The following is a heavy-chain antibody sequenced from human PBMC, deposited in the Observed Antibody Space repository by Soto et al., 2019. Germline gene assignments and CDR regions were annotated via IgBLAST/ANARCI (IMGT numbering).Heavy chain of an antibody. CDR1: GFTFDDYA. D-gene: IGHD6-13*01. V-gene: IGHV3-9*01. CDR2: INWNSGSI. CDR3: VKDESINWYSGHFRH. J-gene: IGHJ1*01. Sequence: GGSLRLSCAASGFTFDDYAMHWVRQVPGKGLEWVSGINWNSGSIGYADSVKGRFAISRDNAKNSLHLQMNSLRAEDTAFYYCVKDESINWYSGHFRHWGQGTLVTAPQ.